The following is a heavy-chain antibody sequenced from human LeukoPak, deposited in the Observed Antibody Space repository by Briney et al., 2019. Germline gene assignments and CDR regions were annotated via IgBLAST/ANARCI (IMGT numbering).Heavy chain of an antibody. V-gene: IGHV4-34*01. J-gene: IGHJ3*02. Sequence: PSETLSLTCAVYGGSFSGYYWSWIRQPPGKGLEWIGEINHSGSTNYNPSLKSRVTISVDTSKNQFSLKLSSVTAADTAAYYCARFRLRWSAYDAFDIWGQGTMVTVSS. CDR1: GGSFSGYY. CDR3: ARFRLRWSAYDAFDI. CDR2: INHSGST. D-gene: IGHD4-23*01.